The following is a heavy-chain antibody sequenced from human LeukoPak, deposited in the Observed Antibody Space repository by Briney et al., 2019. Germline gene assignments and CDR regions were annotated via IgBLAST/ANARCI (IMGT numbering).Heavy chain of an antibody. CDR2: ISWNSGSI. CDR1: GFTFDDYA. Sequence: GGSLRLSCAASGFTFDDYAMHWVRQAPGKGLEWVSGISWNSGSIGYADSVKGRFTISRDNAKNSLYLRMNSLRAEDMALYYCAKSVDTAIDYYFDYWGQGTLVTVSS. J-gene: IGHJ4*02. CDR3: AKSVDTAIDYYFDY. V-gene: IGHV3-9*03. D-gene: IGHD5-18*01.